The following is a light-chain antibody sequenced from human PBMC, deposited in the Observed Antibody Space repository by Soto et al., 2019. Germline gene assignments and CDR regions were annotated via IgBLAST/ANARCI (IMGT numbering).Light chain of an antibody. CDR2: KAS. J-gene: IGKJ1*01. V-gene: IGKV1-5*03. CDR1: QSISDL. Sequence: DIQMTQSPSTLSASVGDRVTITCRASQSISDLLAWYQQKPGEAPKLLIYKASSLKSGVPSRFSGSGSGTEYTLTISSLQPDDFASYYCQQYNGYWTFGQGTKVEIK. CDR3: QQYNGYWT.